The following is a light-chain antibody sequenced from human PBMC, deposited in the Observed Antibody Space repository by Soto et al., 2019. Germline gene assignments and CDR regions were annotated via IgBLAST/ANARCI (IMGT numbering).Light chain of an antibody. J-gene: IGKJ3*01. CDR2: AAS. CDR3: QIYDGSLFT. Sequence: EIALTQSPDTLSLSPGERATLSCRASQSVSSSLLAWYQQKPGQAPRPLISAASSRATGIPDRFSGRGSGTEFTLTISRLEPEDFAVYYCQIYDGSLFTFGPGT. CDR1: QSVSSSL. V-gene: IGKV3-20*01.